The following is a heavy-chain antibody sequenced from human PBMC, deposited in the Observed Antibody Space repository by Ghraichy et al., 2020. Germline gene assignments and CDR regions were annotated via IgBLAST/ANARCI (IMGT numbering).Heavy chain of an antibody. D-gene: IGHD2-15*01. J-gene: IGHJ4*02. CDR3: ARPLYCSGGSCYWGFDN. Sequence: GGSLRLSCAAAGFSFSRYWMGWVRQAPGKGLEWVANVKEDGSESYYVDSVKGRFTVSRDNAKNSVYLQMNSLGAEDTAVYYCARPLYCSGGSCYWGFDNWGQGTLVTVSS. V-gene: IGHV3-7*01. CDR1: GFSFSRYW. CDR2: VKEDGSES.